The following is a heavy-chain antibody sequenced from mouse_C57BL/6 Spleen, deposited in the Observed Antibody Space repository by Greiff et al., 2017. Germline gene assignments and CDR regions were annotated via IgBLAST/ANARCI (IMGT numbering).Heavy chain of an antibody. D-gene: IGHD1-1*01. V-gene: IGHV5-17*01. CDR2: ISGGSSTI. Sequence: EVMLVESGGGLVKPGGSLKLSCAASGFTFSDYGMHWVRPAPEKGLEWVAYISGGSSTIYYADTVKGRFTISRDNAKNTLFLQMTSLRSEDTAMYYCARMTTVVAPDFAYWGQGTLVTVSA. CDR3: ARMTTVVAPDFAY. J-gene: IGHJ3*01. CDR1: GFTFSDYG.